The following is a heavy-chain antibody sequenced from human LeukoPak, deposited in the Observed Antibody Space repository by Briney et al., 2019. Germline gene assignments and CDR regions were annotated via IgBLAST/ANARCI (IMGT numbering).Heavy chain of an antibody. J-gene: IGHJ4*02. Sequence: PSETLSLTCTVSGGSISSQYWSWIRQPPGKGLEWIGYIYYSGSTNYNPSLKSRVTISVDTSKNQFSLKLSSVTAADTAVYYCARGGIAVAGTVPLFDYWGQGTLVTVSS. CDR2: IYYSGST. CDR1: GGSISSQY. CDR3: ARGGIAVAGTVPLFDY. D-gene: IGHD6-19*01. V-gene: IGHV4-59*11.